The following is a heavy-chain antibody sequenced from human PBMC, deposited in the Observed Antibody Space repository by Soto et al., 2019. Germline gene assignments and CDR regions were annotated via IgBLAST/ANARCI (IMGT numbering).Heavy chain of an antibody. J-gene: IGHJ6*02. Sequence: GGSLRLSCAASGFTFSSYGMHWVRQAPGKGLEWVAVISYDGSNKYYADSVKGRFTISRDNSKNTLYLQMNSLRAEDTAVYYCAKNGIAYGMDVWGQGTTVTVSS. CDR3: AKNGIAYGMDV. D-gene: IGHD6-13*01. CDR2: ISYDGSNK. V-gene: IGHV3-30*18. CDR1: GFTFSSYG.